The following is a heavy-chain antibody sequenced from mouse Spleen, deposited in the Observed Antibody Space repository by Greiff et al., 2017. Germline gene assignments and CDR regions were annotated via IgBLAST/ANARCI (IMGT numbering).Heavy chain of an antibody. J-gene: IGHJ2*01. Sequence: VQLQQSGAELAKPGASVKLSCKASGYTFTSYWMHWVQQRPGQGLEWIGYINPSSGYTNYNQNFKDKATLTADKSSSTAYMQLSSLTSEDSAVYYCGRSGVHGSSYVDYWGQGTTRPGSS. CDR3: GRSGVHGSSYVDY. CDR1: GYTFTSYW. D-gene: IGHD1-1*01. CDR2: INPSSGYT. V-gene: IGHV1-7*01.